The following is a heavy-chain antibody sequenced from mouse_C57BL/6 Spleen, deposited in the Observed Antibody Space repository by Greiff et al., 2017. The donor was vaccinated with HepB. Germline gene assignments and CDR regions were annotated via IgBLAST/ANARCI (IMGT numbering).Heavy chain of an antibody. V-gene: IGHV5-4*01. J-gene: IGHJ1*03. Sequence: EVQLVESGGGLVKPGGSLKLSCAASGFTFSSYAMSWVRQTPEKRLEWVATISDGGSYTYYPDNVKGRFTISRDNAKNNLYLQMSHLKSEDTAMYYCARDPRDGHFDVWGTGTTVTVSS. CDR2: ISDGGSYT. D-gene: IGHD2-3*01. CDR1: GFTFSSYA. CDR3: ARDPRDGHFDV.